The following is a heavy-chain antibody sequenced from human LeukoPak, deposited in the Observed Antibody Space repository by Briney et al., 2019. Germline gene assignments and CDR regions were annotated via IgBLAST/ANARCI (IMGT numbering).Heavy chain of an antibody. D-gene: IGHD2-15*01. CDR2: VVGAGGA. V-gene: IGHV3-23*01. CDR3: VKDYCRDGNCPFPFFDS. Sequence: GGSLRLSCAVSGFTLTNNAVSWVRQARWKGLEWVSIVVGAGGAWYADSVKGRFILSRDNYKNTVYLQMSSLRAEATATYYCVKDYCRDGNCPFPFFDSWGQGILVTVSS. CDR1: GFTLTNNA. J-gene: IGHJ4*02.